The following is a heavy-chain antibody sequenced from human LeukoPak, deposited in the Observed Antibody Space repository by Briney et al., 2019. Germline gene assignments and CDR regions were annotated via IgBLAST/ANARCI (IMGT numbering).Heavy chain of an antibody. J-gene: IGHJ4*02. CDR3: ARGLGGAGYYAFDY. CDR1: GFTFNSYA. CDR2: ISYDGSNK. D-gene: IGHD3-9*01. V-gene: IGHV3-30-3*01. Sequence: GGSLRLSCAASGFTFNSYAMHWVRQAPGKGLEWVALISYDGSNKYYADSVKGRFTISRDNSKNTLYLQLNSLRAEDTAVYYCARGLGGAGYYAFDYWGQGSLVIVSS.